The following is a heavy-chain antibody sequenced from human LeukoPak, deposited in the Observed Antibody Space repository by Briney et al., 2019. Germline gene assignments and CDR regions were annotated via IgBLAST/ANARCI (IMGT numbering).Heavy chain of an antibody. CDR2: IYYSGST. J-gene: IGHJ6*03. D-gene: IGHD6-19*01. V-gene: IGHV4-39*07. CDR3: ARVIYSSGWSNSYYYYYMDV. Sequence: SETLSLTCTVSGGSISSSSYYWGWIRQPPGKGLEWIGSIYYSGSTYYNPSLKSRVTISVDTSKNQFSLKLSSVTAADTAVYYCARVIYSSGWSNSYYYYYMDVWGQGTMVTVS. CDR1: GGSISSSSYY.